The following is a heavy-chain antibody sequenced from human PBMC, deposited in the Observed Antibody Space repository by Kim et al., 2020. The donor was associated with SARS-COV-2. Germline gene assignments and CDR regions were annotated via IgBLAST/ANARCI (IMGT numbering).Heavy chain of an antibody. CDR3: ADFWGGGSYGKRWFDP. CDR2: VLHSGST. V-gene: IGHV4-39*07. D-gene: IGHD1-26*01. Sequence: SETLSLTCTVSGGSIRSTNYYWGWIRQPPGKGLEWVGGVLHSGSTFYNPSLESRVTISVDTSKNQFSLKLSSVTAADTAMYYCADFWGGGSYGKRWFDPWGQGILVTVSS. CDR1: GGSIRSTNYY. J-gene: IGHJ5*02.